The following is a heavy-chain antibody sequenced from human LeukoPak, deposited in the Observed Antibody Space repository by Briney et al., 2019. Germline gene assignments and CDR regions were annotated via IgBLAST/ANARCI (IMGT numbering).Heavy chain of an antibody. D-gene: IGHD1-26*01. J-gene: IGHJ4*02. CDR3: ARHGGSYYFDN. CDR1: GFTFSNYW. CDR2: IKQDGSER. V-gene: IGHV3-7*01. Sequence: PGGSLRLSCAASGFTFSNYWMSWVRQAPGKGLEWVANIKQDGSERYYVDSVKGRFTISRDNAKNSLYLQMNSLRAEDTAVYYCARHGGSYYFDNWGQGTLVTVSS.